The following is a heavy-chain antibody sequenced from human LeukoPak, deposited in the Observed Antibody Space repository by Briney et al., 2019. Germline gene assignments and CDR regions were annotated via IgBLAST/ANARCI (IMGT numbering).Heavy chain of an antibody. CDR1: GYSISSGYY. V-gene: IGHV4-38-2*01. Sequence: SETLSLTCAVSGYSISSGYYWGWIRQPPGKGLEWIGSIYHSGSTYYNPSLKSRVTISVDTSKNQFSLKLSSVTAPGTAVYYCARHGGRHCSGGSCYSVGMYYFDYWGQGTLVTVSS. CDR3: ARHGGRHCSGGSCYSVGMYYFDY. CDR2: IYHSGST. J-gene: IGHJ4*02. D-gene: IGHD2-15*01.